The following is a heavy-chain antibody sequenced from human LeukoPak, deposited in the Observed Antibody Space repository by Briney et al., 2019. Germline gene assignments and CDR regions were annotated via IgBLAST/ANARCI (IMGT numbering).Heavy chain of an antibody. V-gene: IGHV4-34*01. Sequence: PSESLSLTCAVYGGSFSGYYWSWIRQPPGKGLEWIGEINHSGSTNYNPSLKSRVTISVDTSKNQFSLKLSSVTAAGTAVYYCAKEGYSSWGQGTLVTVSS. CDR3: AKEGYSS. D-gene: IGHD6-13*01. CDR2: INHSGST. J-gene: IGHJ4*02. CDR1: GGSFSGYY.